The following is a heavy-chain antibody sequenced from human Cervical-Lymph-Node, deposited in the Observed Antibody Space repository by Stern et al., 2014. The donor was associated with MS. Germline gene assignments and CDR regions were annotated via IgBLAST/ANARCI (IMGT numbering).Heavy chain of an antibody. V-gene: IGHV3-53*01. D-gene: IGHD3-16*01. Sequence: EVQLVESGGGLIQPGGSLRLSCAAPGFTVSNNYMSWVRQAPGKGLEWVSLIYTDVSTYYARSVKGRFTISSDRYKNNPFLQMNSLRAEDTAVYYCARAIFGGNSAAMAPDTFDSWGQGTMVTVSS. J-gene: IGHJ3*01. CDR1: GFTVSNNY. CDR3: ARAIFGGNSAAMAPDTFDS. CDR2: IYTDVST.